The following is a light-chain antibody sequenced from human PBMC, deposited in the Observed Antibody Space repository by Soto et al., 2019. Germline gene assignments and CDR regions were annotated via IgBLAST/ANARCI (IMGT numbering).Light chain of an antibody. Sequence: EIVLTQSPGTLSLSPGQRATLSCRASQNIRSNYVAWFQQTPGQAPRLLIYGAVNKASGIPDRFSGSGSGTEFTLTISSLEPEAFVVYYCQQYHSPPLTFGQGTKVEIK. CDR2: GAV. CDR3: QQYHSPPLT. V-gene: IGKV3-20*01. CDR1: QNIRSNY. J-gene: IGKJ1*01.